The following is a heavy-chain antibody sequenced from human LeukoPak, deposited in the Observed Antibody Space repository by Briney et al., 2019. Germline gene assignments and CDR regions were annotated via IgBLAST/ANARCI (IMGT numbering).Heavy chain of an antibody. V-gene: IGHV1-69*04. CDR2: IIPILGIA. J-gene: IGHJ6*01. CDR1: GGTFSSYS. CDR3: AREARDYYYYGMDV. Sequence: SVKLSCKASGGTFSSYSTIWVRQAPGQGLECMGRIIPILGIANYAQKFQGRVTITADKSTSTAYMELSSLRPEDTAVYYCAREARDYYYYGMDVWGQGTTVTVSS.